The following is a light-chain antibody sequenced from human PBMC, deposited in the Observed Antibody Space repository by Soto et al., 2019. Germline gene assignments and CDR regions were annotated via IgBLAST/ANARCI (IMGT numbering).Light chain of an antibody. CDR3: QQYSSVWT. CDR2: GAT. Sequence: ENVLTPSPGTLSFSPGGKATLSCRASQSFSSNYLAWYQQKPGQAPRILIYGATTRATGIPDRFSGSESGTDFTLTISRLEPEDSAVYYCQQYSSVWTFGQGTKVDIK. V-gene: IGKV3-20*01. CDR1: QSFSSNY. J-gene: IGKJ1*01.